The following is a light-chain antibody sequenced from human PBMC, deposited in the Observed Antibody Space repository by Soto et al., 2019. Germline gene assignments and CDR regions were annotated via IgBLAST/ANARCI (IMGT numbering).Light chain of an antibody. CDR3: QQYDSWPLT. J-gene: IGKJ4*01. V-gene: IGKV3-15*01. CDR2: TAS. CDR1: QSISSN. Sequence: EIVMTQSPATLSVFPGERVTLSCRASQSISSNLAWYQQKPGQAPRLLIYTASTRATDIPDRFSGSGSGTEFTLTISSLQSEDVAVYFCQQYDSWPLTFGGGTKVEIK.